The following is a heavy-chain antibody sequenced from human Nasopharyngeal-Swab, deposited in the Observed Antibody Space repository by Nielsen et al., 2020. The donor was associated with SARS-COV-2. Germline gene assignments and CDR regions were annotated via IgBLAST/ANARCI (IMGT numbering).Heavy chain of an antibody. V-gene: IGHV3-73*01. D-gene: IGHD3-22*01. CDR2: IRSKANSYAT. J-gene: IGHJ3*02. Sequence: GESLKISCAASGFTFSGSAMHWVRQASGKGLEWVGRIRSKANSYATAYAASVKGRFTISRDDSKNTAYLQMNSLKTEDTAVYYCTHVNQITMTDAFDIWGQGTMVTVSS. CDR1: GFTFSGSA. CDR3: THVNQITMTDAFDI.